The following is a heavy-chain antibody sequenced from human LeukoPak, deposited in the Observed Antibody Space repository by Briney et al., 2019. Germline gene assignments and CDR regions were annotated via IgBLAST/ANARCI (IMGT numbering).Heavy chain of an antibody. V-gene: IGHV3-66*01. Sequence: GGSLRLSCAASGFTVSSNYMSWVRQAPGKGLEWVSVIYSGGSTYYADSVKGRSTISRDNSKNTLYLQMNSLRAEDTAVYYCARSGGNFYWYFDLWGRGTLITVSS. CDR2: IYSGGST. D-gene: IGHD4-23*01. J-gene: IGHJ2*01. CDR1: GFTVSSNY. CDR3: ARSGGNFYWYFDL.